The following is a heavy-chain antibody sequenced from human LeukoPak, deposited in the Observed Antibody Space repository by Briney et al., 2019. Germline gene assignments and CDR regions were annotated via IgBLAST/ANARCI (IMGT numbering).Heavy chain of an antibody. V-gene: IGHV4-59*01. CDR1: GGSMRTYY. J-gene: IGHJ4*02. CDR3: ARDGVAGGFDY. CDR2: IHYSGST. D-gene: IGHD6-19*01. Sequence: PSETLSLTCTVSGGSMRTYYWNWIRQAPGKGLEWIGYIHYSGSTNHNSSLKGRVTISVDTSKNQYSLKLSSVTAADTAVYYCARDGVAGGFDYWGQGTLVTVSS.